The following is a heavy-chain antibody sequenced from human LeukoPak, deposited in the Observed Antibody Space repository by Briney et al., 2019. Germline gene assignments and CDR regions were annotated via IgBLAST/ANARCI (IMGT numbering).Heavy chain of an antibody. J-gene: IGHJ6*02. CDR3: ARVYCGGDCYSGLYGMDV. CDR2: IYPGDSDI. CDR1: GYSFTSYW. D-gene: IGHD2-21*02. Sequence: GESLKISCKGSGYSFTSYWIGWVRQMPGKGLEWMGIIYPGDSDIRYSPSFQGQVTISADKSIGTAYLQWSSLKASDTAMYYCARVYCGGDCYSGLYGMDVWGQGTTVTVSS. V-gene: IGHV5-51*01.